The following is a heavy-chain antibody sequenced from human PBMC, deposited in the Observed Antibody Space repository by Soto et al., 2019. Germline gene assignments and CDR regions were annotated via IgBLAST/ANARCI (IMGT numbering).Heavy chain of an antibody. CDR3: ARRVTRPERFDY. Sequence: SETLSLTCIVSGGSITRTTDYWGWIRQPPGKGLEWIGNIYYSGNTYYNPSLQSRVTISVDTSKNQFSLKLTSATAADTAVYYCARRVTRPERFDYWGQGALVTVSS. CDR2: IYYSGNT. V-gene: IGHV4-39*01. J-gene: IGHJ4*02. CDR1: GGSITRTTDY. D-gene: IGHD4-4*01.